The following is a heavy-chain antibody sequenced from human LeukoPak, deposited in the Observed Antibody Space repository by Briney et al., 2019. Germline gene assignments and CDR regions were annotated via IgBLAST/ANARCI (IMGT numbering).Heavy chain of an antibody. CDR3: ARLIGPIAVAGYLDY. V-gene: IGHV3-48*01. D-gene: IGHD6-19*01. CDR2: ISSSSSTI. CDR1: GFTFSSYR. J-gene: IGHJ4*02. Sequence: GGSLRLSCAASGFTFSSYRMNWVRQAPGKGLEWVSYISSSSSTIYYADSVKGRFTISRDNAKNSLYLQMNSLRAEDTAVYYCARLIGPIAVAGYLDYWGQGTLVTVSS.